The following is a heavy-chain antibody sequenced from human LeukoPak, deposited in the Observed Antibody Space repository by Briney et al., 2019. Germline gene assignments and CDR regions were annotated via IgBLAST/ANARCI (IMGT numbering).Heavy chain of an antibody. J-gene: IGHJ5*02. V-gene: IGHV4-61*02. CDR3: ARSFVVVVGDTSNWFDP. Sequence: SETLSLTCTVSGDSISSGDYYWSWIRQPAGKGLEWIGRISSSGSTNYNPSLKSRVTISVDTSKNQFSLKLSSVTAADTAVYYCARSFVVVVGDTSNWFDPWGQGTLVTVSS. D-gene: IGHD2-15*01. CDR1: GDSISSGDYY. CDR2: ISSSGST.